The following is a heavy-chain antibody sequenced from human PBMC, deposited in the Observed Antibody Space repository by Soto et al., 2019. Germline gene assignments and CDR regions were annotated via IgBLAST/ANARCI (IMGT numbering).Heavy chain of an antibody. Sequence: QVQLVQSGAEVKKPGSSVKVSCKASGGTFSSYAISWVRQAPGQGLEWMGGIIPIFGTANYAQKFQGRVTITADESTSTAYMELSSLRSEDTAVYYCAREGGYVGTMIVADAFDIWGQGTMVTVSS. CDR1: GGTFSSYA. CDR2: IIPIFGTA. CDR3: AREGGYVGTMIVADAFDI. V-gene: IGHV1-69*01. D-gene: IGHD3-22*01. J-gene: IGHJ3*02.